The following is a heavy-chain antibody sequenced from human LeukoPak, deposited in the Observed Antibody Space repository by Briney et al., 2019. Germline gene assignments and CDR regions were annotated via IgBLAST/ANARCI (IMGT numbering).Heavy chain of an antibody. J-gene: IGHJ6*03. V-gene: IGHV4-34*01. CDR2: INHSGST. CDR3: ARALVDGNRPREPTGPYYYMDV. Sequence: PSETLSLTCAVYGGSFSGYYWSWIRQPPGKGLEWIGEINHSGSTNYNPSLKSRVTISVDTSKNQFSLKLSSVTAADTAVYYCARALVDGNRPREPTGPYYYMDVWGKGTTVTVSS. D-gene: IGHD4-17*01. CDR1: GGSFSGYY.